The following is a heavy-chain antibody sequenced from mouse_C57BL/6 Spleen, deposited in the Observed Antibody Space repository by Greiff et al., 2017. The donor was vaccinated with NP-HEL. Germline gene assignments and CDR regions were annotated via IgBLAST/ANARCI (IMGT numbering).Heavy chain of an antibody. CDR3: AYYSNYEGAMDY. V-gene: IGHV1-69*01. CDR2: IDTSDSYT. D-gene: IGHD2-5*01. J-gene: IGHJ4*01. Sequence: QVQLQQPGAELVMPGASVKLSCKASGYTFTSYWMHWVRQRPGQGLEWIGEIDTSDSYTNYNQKFKGKSTLTVDKSSSTAYMQLSSLTSEDSAVYYCAYYSNYEGAMDYWGQRTSVTVSS. CDR1: GYTFTSYW.